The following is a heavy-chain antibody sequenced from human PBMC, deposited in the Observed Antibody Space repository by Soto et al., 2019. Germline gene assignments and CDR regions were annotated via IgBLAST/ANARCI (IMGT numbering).Heavy chain of an antibody. Sequence: SETLSLTCTVSGGSISSSSYYWGWIRQPPGKGLEWIGSIYYSGSTYYNPSLKSRVTISVDTSKNQFSLKLSSVTAADTALYYCARHPADPLRWSPSHFDYWGQGTLVTVSS. J-gene: IGHJ4*02. CDR3: ARHPADPLRWSPSHFDY. CDR2: IYYSGST. CDR1: GGSISSSSYY. D-gene: IGHD2-8*01. V-gene: IGHV4-39*01.